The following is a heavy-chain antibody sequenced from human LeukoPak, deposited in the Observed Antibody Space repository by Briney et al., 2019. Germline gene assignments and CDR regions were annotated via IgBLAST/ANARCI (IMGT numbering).Heavy chain of an antibody. CDR1: GDSISRYY. CDR3: ARAYSSSWYLNWFDP. D-gene: IGHD6-13*01. Sequence: SETLSLTCTVSGDSISRYYWSWIRQPPGKGLEWIGYIYYSGSTNYNPSLKSRVTISVDTSKNQFSLKLYSVTAADTAIYYCARAYSSSWYLNWFDPWGQGTLVTVSS. V-gene: IGHV4-59*08. CDR2: IYYSGST. J-gene: IGHJ5*02.